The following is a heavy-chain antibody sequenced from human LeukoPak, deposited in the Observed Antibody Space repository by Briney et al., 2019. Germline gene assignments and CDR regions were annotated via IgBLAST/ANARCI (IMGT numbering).Heavy chain of an antibody. V-gene: IGHV4-39*07. Sequence: SETLSLTCTVSGGSISSSSYYCGWIRQPPGRGLEWIGSIYYSGSTYYNPSLKSRVTISVDTSKNQFSLKLSSVTAADTAVYYCARDRGTMIVSGYNWFDPWGQGTLVTVSS. J-gene: IGHJ5*02. CDR3: ARDRGTMIVSGYNWFDP. D-gene: IGHD3-22*01. CDR2: IYYSGST. CDR1: GGSISSSSYY.